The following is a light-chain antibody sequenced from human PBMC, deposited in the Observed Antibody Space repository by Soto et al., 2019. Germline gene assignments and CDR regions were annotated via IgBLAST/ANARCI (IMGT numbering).Light chain of an antibody. Sequence: EIVLTQSPATLSLSPGERATLSCRASQSVNNFLAWYQQKPGQAPRLLLYDASSRATGIPARFSGSGSGTDFTLTISSLEPEDFAVYYCQQRSDWRVTFGQGTRLEMK. CDR2: DAS. CDR3: QQRSDWRVT. J-gene: IGKJ5*01. CDR1: QSVNNF. V-gene: IGKV3-11*01.